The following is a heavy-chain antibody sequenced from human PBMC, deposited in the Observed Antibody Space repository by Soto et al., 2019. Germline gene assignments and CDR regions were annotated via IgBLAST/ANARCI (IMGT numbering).Heavy chain of an antibody. Sequence: GGSLRLSCAASGFIFSSYAMQWVRQAPGKGLEWVAIISYDGSNKYNADSVKGRFTISRDNPKNTLYLQMSSLRAEDTAVYYCARDGGLAADATVYYGMDVWGQGTTVTVSS. D-gene: IGHD6-13*01. J-gene: IGHJ6*02. V-gene: IGHV3-30-3*01. CDR2: ISYDGSNK. CDR3: ARDGGLAADATVYYGMDV. CDR1: GFIFSSYA.